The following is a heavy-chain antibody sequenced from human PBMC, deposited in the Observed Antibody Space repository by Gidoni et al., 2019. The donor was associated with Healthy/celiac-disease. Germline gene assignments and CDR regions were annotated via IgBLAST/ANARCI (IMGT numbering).Heavy chain of an antibody. D-gene: IGHD3-10*01. CDR1: GFTFSSYA. J-gene: IGHJ2*01. CDR2: ISYDGSNK. Sequence: QVQLVESGGGVVQPGRSLRLSCAASGFTFSSYAMHWVRQAPGKGLEWVAVISYDGSNKYYADSVKGRFTISRDNSKNTLYLQMNSLRAEDTAVYYCARDRYYYGSGRSPRHPFDLWGRGTLVTVSS. V-gene: IGHV3-30-3*01. CDR3: ARDRYYYGSGRSPRHPFDL.